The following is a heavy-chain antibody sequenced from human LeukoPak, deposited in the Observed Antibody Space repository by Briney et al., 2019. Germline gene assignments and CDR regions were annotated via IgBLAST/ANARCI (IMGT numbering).Heavy chain of an antibody. Sequence: PSETLSLTFTVSGGSISSSSYYWGWIRRPPGKGLEWIGSIYYSGNTYYNSYLTSRVTISVDTSKNQFSLKLSSVTAADTAVYYCATGVRGAQNWFDPWGQGTLVTVSS. CDR2: IYYSGNT. D-gene: IGHD3-10*01. CDR1: GGSISSSSYY. V-gene: IGHV4-39*07. J-gene: IGHJ5*02. CDR3: ATGVRGAQNWFDP.